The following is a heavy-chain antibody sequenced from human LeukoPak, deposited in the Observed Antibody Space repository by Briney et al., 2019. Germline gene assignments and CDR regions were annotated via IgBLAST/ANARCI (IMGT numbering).Heavy chain of an antibody. D-gene: IGHD3-22*01. V-gene: IGHV1-2*02. CDR1: GYTFTDYY. Sequence: ASVKVSCKASGYTFTDYYMHWVRQAPGPGREWMGWINPYSGDTNSAQKFQGRVTMTRDTSISTAYMELSRLRSDDTAVYYCARASYESSLRIDDFWGQGSLVTVSS. CDR2: INPYSGDT. J-gene: IGHJ4*02. CDR3: ARASYESSLRIDDF.